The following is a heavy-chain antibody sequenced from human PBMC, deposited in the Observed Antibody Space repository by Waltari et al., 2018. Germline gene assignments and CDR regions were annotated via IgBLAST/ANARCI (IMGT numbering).Heavy chain of an antibody. CDR1: GDSMGSRDF. V-gene: IGHV4-4*02. D-gene: IGHD2-15*01. CDR3: ARDRGRGLYLDP. CDR2: VRRSGRS. J-gene: IGHJ5*02. Sequence: QLQLQQSGSGLVKPSESLPLTCAVSGDSMGSRDFWSWVRQSPGKGLEWTGQVRRSGRSNYNPTLASRVTMSIDTSNSQFSLKVTSATAADTDIYYCARDRGRGLYLDPWGQGILVTVSP.